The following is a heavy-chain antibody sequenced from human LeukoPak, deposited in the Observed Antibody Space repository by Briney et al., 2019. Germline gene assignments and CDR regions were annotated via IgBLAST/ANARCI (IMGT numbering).Heavy chain of an antibody. D-gene: IGHD4-23*01. CDR3: ARLGDYGGNWLPQA. CDR2: IYFSGLT. V-gene: IGHV4-39*01. J-gene: IGHJ5*02. CDR1: GDPITNSRFY. Sequence: PSETLSLTCSVSGDPITNSRFYWGWVRQSPGRGLEWIGVIYFSGLTYYNPSLKSPVTLSVDTSRNQFSLKLSSVTAADTAVYYCARLGDYGGNWLPQAWGQGTLVTVSS.